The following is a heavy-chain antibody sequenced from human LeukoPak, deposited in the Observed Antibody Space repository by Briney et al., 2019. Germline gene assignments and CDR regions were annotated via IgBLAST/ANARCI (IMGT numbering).Heavy chain of an antibody. CDR3: ARDSGSGSHPPLDY. J-gene: IGHJ4*02. D-gene: IGHD3-10*01. Sequence: ASVKVSCKASGYTFTSYGISWVRQAPGQGLEWMGWISAYNGNTNYAQKLQGRVTMTTDTSTSTAYMELSSLRSEDTAVYYCARDSGSGSHPPLDYWGQGTLVTVSS. CDR2: ISAYNGNT. V-gene: IGHV1-18*01. CDR1: GYTFTSYG.